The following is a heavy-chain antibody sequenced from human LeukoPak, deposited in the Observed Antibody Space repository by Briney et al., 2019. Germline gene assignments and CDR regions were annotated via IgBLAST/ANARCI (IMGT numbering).Heavy chain of an antibody. CDR3: ASDSYCGGDCYSANAH. Sequence: PGGSLRLSCAASGYTFSSYAMHWVRQAPGRGLVWVAVISYDGSNKYYADSVKGRFTISRDNSKNTLYLQMNSLRAEDTAVYYCASDSYCGGDCYSANAHWGQGTLVTVSS. J-gene: IGHJ4*02. CDR2: ISYDGSNK. V-gene: IGHV3-30-3*01. D-gene: IGHD2-21*02. CDR1: GYTFSSYA.